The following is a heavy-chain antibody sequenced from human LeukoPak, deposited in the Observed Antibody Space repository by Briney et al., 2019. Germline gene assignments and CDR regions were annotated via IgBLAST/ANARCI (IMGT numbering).Heavy chain of an antibody. D-gene: IGHD2-15*01. CDR3: AMRCCSGRAPKPDY. Sequence: SETLSLTCTVSGVSISSSSYYWGWIRQPPGKGLEWIGSIYYSGSTYYNPSLKSRVTISVDTSKNQFSLKLSSVTAADTAVYYCAMRCCSGRAPKPDYWGQGTLVTVSS. V-gene: IGHV4-39*01. CDR2: IYYSGST. CDR1: GVSISSSSYY. J-gene: IGHJ4*02.